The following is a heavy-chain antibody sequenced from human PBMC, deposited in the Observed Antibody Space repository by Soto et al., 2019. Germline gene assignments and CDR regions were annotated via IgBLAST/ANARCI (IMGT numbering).Heavy chain of an antibody. CDR2: INPNSGGT. D-gene: IGHD6-19*01. Sequence: QVQLVQSGAEVKKPGASVKVSCKASGYTFTGYYMHWVRQAPGQGLEWMGWINPNSGGTNYAQKFQGWVTMTRDTSISTAYMALRRLRSDDTAVYYCARGPRSGWDFRHPSYYMDVWGKGTTVTVSS. CDR3: ARGPRSGWDFRHPSYYMDV. CDR1: GYTFTGYY. J-gene: IGHJ6*03. V-gene: IGHV1-2*04.